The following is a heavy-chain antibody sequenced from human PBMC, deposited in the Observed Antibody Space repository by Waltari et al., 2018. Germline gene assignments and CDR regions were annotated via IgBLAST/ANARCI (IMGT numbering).Heavy chain of an antibody. J-gene: IGHJ4*02. CDR1: GFTFSSYS. CDR3: ARDPNTYYDFWSGYPSFDY. V-gene: IGHV3-21*01. D-gene: IGHD3-3*01. CDR2: ISSSSSYI. Sequence: EVQLVESGGGLVKPGGSLRLSCAASGFTFSSYSMNWVRQAPGKGREWVSSISSSSSYIYYADSVKGRFTISRDNAKNSLYLQMNSLRAEDTAVYYCARDPNTYYDFWSGYPSFDYWGQGTLVTVSS.